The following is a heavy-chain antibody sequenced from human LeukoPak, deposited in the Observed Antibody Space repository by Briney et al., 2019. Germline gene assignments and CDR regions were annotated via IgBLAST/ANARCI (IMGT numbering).Heavy chain of an antibody. CDR2: ISWNSGSI. V-gene: IGHV3-9*01. Sequence: GGSLRLSCAASGFTFDDYAMHWVRQAPGKGLEWVSGISWNSGSIGYADSVKGRFTISRDNAKNSLYLQMNSLRAEDTALYYCAKDSTPRIAAAGGYFQHWGQGTLVTVSS. CDR1: GFTFDDYA. CDR3: AKDSTPRIAAAGGYFQH. J-gene: IGHJ1*01. D-gene: IGHD6-13*01.